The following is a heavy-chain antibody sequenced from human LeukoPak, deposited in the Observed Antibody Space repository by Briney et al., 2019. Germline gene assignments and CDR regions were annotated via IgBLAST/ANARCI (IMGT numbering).Heavy chain of an antibody. D-gene: IGHD1-26*01. CDR2: IYYSGST. V-gene: IGHV4-59*01. Sequence: SETLSLTCTVSDGSISGNYWSWIRQPPGKGLKWIGYIYYSGSTNYSPSLKSRVTISVDASKNQFSLKLNSVTAADTAVYYCARTRSSGTCDYWGQGTLVTVSS. CDR1: DGSISGNY. CDR3: ARTRSSGTCDY. J-gene: IGHJ4*02.